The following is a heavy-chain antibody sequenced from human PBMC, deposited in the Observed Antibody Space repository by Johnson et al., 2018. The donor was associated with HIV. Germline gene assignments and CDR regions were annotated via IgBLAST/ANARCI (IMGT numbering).Heavy chain of an antibody. CDR1: GFTFSSYG. CDR2: VTGTGGDT. CDR3: ASQVRGLRLGVDAFDI. Sequence: VQLVESGGGLVQPGGSLRLSCAASGFTFSSYGMSWVRQAPGKGLEWVSGVTGTGGDTYYAESVKGRFTISRDNSKNTVYLQMNKLRAEDTAVYFCASQVRGLRLGVDAFDIWGQGTMVTVSS. J-gene: IGHJ3*02. D-gene: IGHD3-16*01. V-gene: IGHV3-23*04.